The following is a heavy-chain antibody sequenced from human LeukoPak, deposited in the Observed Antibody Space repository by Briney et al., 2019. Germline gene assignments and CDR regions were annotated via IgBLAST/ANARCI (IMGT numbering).Heavy chain of an antibody. CDR2: FDPEDGER. V-gene: IGHV1-24*01. CDR3: AKGAGWLLMDWFDP. D-gene: IGHD6-19*01. CDR1: GYSLTDSS. J-gene: IGHJ5*02. Sequence: GASVKVSCKVSGYSLTDSSMHWVRQAPGKGLEWMGGFDPEDGERIYAQRFQGRVTLTEDTSTDTAYMELSSLTSEDTAVYYCAKGAGWLLMDWFDPWGQGTLVTGSS.